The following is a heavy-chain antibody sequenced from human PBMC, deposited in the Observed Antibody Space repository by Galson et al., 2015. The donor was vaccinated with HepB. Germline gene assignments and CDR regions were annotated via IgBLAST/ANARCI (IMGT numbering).Heavy chain of an antibody. J-gene: IGHJ4*02. V-gene: IGHV3-30-3*01. CDR1: GFTFSSYA. Sequence: SLRLSCAASGFTFSSYAMHWVRQAPGKGLEWVAVISYDGSNKYYADSVKGRFTISRDNSKNTLYLQMNSLRAEDTAVYYCARDNGITIFGVVIGHYFDYWGQGTLVTVSS. CDR2: ISYDGSNK. D-gene: IGHD3-3*01. CDR3: ARDNGITIFGVVIGHYFDY.